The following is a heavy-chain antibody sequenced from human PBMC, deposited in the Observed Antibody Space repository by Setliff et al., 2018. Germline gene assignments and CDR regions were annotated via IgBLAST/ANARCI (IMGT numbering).Heavy chain of an antibody. J-gene: IGHJ4*02. CDR2: LHTSGST. CDR1: GGSASSTSHY. CDR3: ARDNTIVGATDY. V-gene: IGHV4-61*02. Sequence: LSLTCNVSGGSASSTSHYWSWIRQPAGKGLEWVGRLHTSGSTNYNPSLKSRVTISVDTSKNQFSLKLSSVTAADTAVYFCARDNTIVGATDYWGQGTLVTVSS. D-gene: IGHD1-26*01.